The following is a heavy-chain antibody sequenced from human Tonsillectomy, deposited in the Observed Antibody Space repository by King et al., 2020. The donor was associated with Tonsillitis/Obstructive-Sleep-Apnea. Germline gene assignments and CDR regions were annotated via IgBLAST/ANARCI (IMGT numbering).Heavy chain of an antibody. CDR3: AREVSPASNYYYYDMDV. V-gene: IGHV1-69*10. Sequence: QLVQSGAEVKKPGSSVKVSCKASGDTFSSSAITWVRQAPGQGLEWMGGIIPILGIANYAQKFQGRVTITADKSTSTAYMDLSSLTSEDTGVYYCAREVSPASNYYYYDMDVWGQGTTVTVSS. J-gene: IGHJ6*02. CDR2: IIPILGIA. D-gene: IGHD2-8*01. CDR1: GDTFSSSA.